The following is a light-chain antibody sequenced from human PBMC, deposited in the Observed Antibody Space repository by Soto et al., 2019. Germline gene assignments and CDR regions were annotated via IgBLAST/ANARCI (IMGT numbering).Light chain of an antibody. J-gene: IGKJ2*01. CDR1: QRVNRL. CDR3: QQYNSYSQT. V-gene: IGKV1-5*01. CDR2: DAS. Sequence: DIQMTQSPSTLSAAVGDRVTISCRASQRVNRLLAWYQQKPGKAPKLLIYDASTLESGVPSRFTGSGSGTEFNLTITDVHPDDFAIFYCQQYNSYSQTFGQGTKLEIK.